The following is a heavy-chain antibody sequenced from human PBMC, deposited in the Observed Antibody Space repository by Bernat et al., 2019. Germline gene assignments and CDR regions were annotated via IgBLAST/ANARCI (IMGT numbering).Heavy chain of an antibody. CDR2: INSGNGNT. Sequence: QVQLVQSGAEVKTPGASVRVSCMASGYTFINYAIHWVRQAPGQRLEWMGWINSGNGNTKYSQNFQGRVTITRDTSASTAYMDLSNLRSEDTAVYYCARSGRSSGWYYYSMDVWGQGTTVTVSS. CDR3: ARSGRSSGWYYYSMDV. CDR1: GYTFINYA. D-gene: IGHD6-19*01. V-gene: IGHV1-3*01. J-gene: IGHJ6*02.